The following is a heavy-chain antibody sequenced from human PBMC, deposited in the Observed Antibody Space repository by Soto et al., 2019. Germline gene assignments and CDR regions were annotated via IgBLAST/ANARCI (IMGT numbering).Heavy chain of an antibody. V-gene: IGHV3-7*01. CDR1: GFTFSSYW. Sequence: EVQLVESGGGLVQPGGSLRLSCEASGFTFSSYWMSWVHQAPGKGLEWVANMNQDRSQNFYVDSVKGRFTISRDNAKTSLYLKMNSLRDEDTAVYYWARYEGWGWLRFDYWGRGNLVTVYS. CDR2: MNQDRSQN. D-gene: IGHD2-15*01. CDR3: ARYEGWGWLRFDY. J-gene: IGHJ4*02.